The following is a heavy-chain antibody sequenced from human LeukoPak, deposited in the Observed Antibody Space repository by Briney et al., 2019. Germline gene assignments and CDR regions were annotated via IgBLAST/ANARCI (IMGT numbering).Heavy chain of an antibody. V-gene: IGHV3-11*01. CDR1: GFTFSDYY. J-gene: IGHJ1*01. CDR3: ARSPRTPHFQH. Sequence: GGSLRLSCAASGFTFSDYYMSWIRQAPGKGLEWVSYISSSGRTIYYADSVKGRFTISRDNAKNSLYLQMNSLRAEDTAVYYCARSPRTPHFQHWGQGTLVTVSS. CDR2: ISSSGRTI.